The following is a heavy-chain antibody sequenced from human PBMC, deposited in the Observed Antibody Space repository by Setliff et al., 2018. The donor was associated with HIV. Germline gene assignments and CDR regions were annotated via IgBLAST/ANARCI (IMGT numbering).Heavy chain of an antibody. D-gene: IGHD3-16*02. Sequence: SETLSLTCTVSGGSSSSSSFYWGWIRQPPGKGLEWIGNIYRSGSTYYNPSLRSRVTISVDTSKNQFYLNLNSVTDADATLYYCARHKDSDYVWGSYRPDGFDIWGQGTTVTVSS. V-gene: IGHV4-39*01. CDR2: IYRSGST. CDR3: ARHKDSDYVWGSYRPDGFDI. J-gene: IGHJ3*02. CDR1: GGSSSSSSFY.